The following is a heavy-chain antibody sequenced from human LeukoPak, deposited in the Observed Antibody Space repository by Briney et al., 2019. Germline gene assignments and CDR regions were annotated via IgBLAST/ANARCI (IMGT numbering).Heavy chain of an antibody. CDR3: AKEDCYGSGSYLGY. CDR1: GFTFSSYG. CDR2: ISYDGSNE. V-gene: IGHV3-30*18. D-gene: IGHD3-10*01. Sequence: GGSLRLSCAASGFTFSSYGMHWVRQAPGRGLEWVAVISYDGSNEYYADSVKSRFTISRDNSKNTVYMQMNSLRVEDTAVYYCAKEDCYGSGSYLGYWGQGTPVTVSS. J-gene: IGHJ4*02.